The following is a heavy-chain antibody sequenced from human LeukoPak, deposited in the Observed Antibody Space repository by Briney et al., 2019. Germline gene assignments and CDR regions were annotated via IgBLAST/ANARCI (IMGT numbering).Heavy chain of an antibody. CDR2: IGISGDT. Sequence: GGSLRLSCAVSKFAFYRSVIECVPQAIGKGLEWVSAIGISGDTYYSDSVRGRFVVSRENARNSMFLQMSSPRVGDTAVYYCARCRRSGDYHGGYFDLWGQGTVVIVSS. D-gene: IGHD6-19*01. CDR1: KFAFYRSV. J-gene: IGHJ3*01. CDR3: ARCRRSGDYHGGYFDL. V-gene: IGHV3-13*01.